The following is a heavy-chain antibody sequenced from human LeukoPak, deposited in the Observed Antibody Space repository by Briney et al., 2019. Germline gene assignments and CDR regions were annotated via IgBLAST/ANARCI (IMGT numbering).Heavy chain of an antibody. CDR2: IYYSGST. J-gene: IGHJ6*01. CDR3: ARQEFYYGSGLSYGMYA. CDR1: GGSIRGSSYY. D-gene: IGHD3-10*01. V-gene: IGHV4-39*01. Sequence: SETLSLTCTVSGGSIRGSSYYWGWIRQPPGKGLEWIGSIYYSGSTYYNPSLKSRVTISVDTSKNQFSLKLSSVTAADTAVYYCARQEFYYGSGLSYGMYASGQGTTFTVSS.